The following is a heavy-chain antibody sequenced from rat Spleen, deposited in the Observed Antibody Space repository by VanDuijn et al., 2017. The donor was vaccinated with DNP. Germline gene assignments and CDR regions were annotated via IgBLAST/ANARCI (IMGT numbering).Heavy chain of an antibody. D-gene: IGHD1-1*01. CDR1: GFTFNNYW. Sequence: EVQLVESGGGLVQPGRSLKLSCVASGFTFNNYWMAWIRQVPGKGLEWVASITNSGGSIYYRDSLKGRFTISRDNAKSSLFLQMDSLRSEDTATYYCTTLITFMSGWSQGTSVTVSS. V-gene: IGHV5-31*01. J-gene: IGHJ4*01. CDR2: ITNSGGSI. CDR3: TTLITFMSG.